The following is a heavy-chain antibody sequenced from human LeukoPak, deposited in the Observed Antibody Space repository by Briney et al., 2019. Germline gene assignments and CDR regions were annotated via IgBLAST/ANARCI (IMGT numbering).Heavy chain of an antibody. CDR1: GFTFDDYA. D-gene: IGHD3-10*01. J-gene: IGHJ6*02. Sequence: GGSLRLSCAASGFTFDDYAMHWVRQAPGKGLEWVSGISWNSGSIGYADSVKGRFTISRDNAKNSLYLQMNSLRAEDTALYYCAKDIRFGELRLHYYGMDVWGQGTTVTVSS. V-gene: IGHV3-9*01. CDR2: ISWNSGSI. CDR3: AKDIRFGELRLHYYGMDV.